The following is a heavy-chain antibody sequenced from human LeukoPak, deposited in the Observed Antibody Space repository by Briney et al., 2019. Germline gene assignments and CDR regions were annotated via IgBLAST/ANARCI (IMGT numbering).Heavy chain of an antibody. CDR3: ARDGSGFYLYNYMDV. CDR1: GFTFADYS. J-gene: IGHJ6*03. CDR2: ISTVSTYT. D-gene: IGHD6-25*01. V-gene: IGHV3-21*06. Sequence: GGSLRLSCAPSGFTFADYSMNWVRQAPGKGLEWVASISTVSTYTFYADSVKGRFSISRDNVRNLLYLQMSSLGAEDTAVYYCARDGSGFYLYNYMDVWGKGTTVTVSS.